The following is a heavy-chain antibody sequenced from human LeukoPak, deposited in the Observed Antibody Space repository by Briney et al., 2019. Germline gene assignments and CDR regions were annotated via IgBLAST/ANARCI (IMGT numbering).Heavy chain of an antibody. CDR2: ISYSSSTI. Sequence: QPGGSLRLSCSASGFIFSDYNMNWVRQPPGKGLEWVSYISYSSSTIYYADSVKGRFTISRDNVKNSLYLQMNSLRAEDTAVYYCARADCSSTSCYRGARWFDPWGQGALVTVSS. CDR3: ARADCSSTSCYRGARWFDP. V-gene: IGHV3-48*01. D-gene: IGHD2-2*01. J-gene: IGHJ5*02. CDR1: GFIFSDYN.